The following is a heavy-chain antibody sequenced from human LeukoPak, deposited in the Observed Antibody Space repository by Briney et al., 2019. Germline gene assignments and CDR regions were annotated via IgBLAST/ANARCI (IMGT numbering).Heavy chain of an antibody. CDR2: INHSGST. Sequence: ESSETLSLTCAVYGGSFRGYYWSWIRQPPGKGLEWIGEINHSGSTNYNQSLKSRVTISVDTSKNQFSLKLSSVTAADTAVYYCARVCRGGGSCYSGHYYYYGMDVWGQGTTVTVSS. CDR1: GGSFRGYY. D-gene: IGHD2-15*01. CDR3: ARVCRGGGSCYSGHYYYYGMDV. J-gene: IGHJ6*02. V-gene: IGHV4-34*01.